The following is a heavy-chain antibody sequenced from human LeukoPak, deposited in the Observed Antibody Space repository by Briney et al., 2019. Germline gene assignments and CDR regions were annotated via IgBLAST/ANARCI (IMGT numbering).Heavy chain of an antibody. J-gene: IGHJ4*02. CDR1: GGTFSSYA. D-gene: IGHD5-12*01. CDR3: ARSPSGYSGYDPVYY. CDR2: IIPIFGTA. Sequence: GASVKVSCKASGGTFSSYAISWVRQAPGQGLEWMGGIIPIFGTANYAQKFQGRVTITADESTSTAYMELSSLRSGDTAVYYCARSPSGYSGYDPVYYWGQGTLVTVSS. V-gene: IGHV1-69*13.